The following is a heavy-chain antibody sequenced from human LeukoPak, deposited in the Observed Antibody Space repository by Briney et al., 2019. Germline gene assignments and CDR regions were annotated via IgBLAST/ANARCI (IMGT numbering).Heavy chain of an antibody. D-gene: IGHD6-13*01. V-gene: IGHV4-4*07. CDR2: IYTSGST. CDR3: ASAIAAAGNGGYYFDY. J-gene: IGHJ4*02. Sequence: PSETLSLTCTVSGGSISSYYWSWIRQPAGKGLEWIGRIYTSGSTNYNPSLKSRVTMSVDTSKNQFSLKLSSVTAADTAVYYCASAIAAAGNGGYYFDYWGQGTLATVSS. CDR1: GGSISSYY.